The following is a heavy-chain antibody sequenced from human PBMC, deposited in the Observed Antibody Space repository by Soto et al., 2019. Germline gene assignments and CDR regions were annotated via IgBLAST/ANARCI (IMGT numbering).Heavy chain of an antibody. CDR1: GGTFSSYA. J-gene: IGHJ4*02. V-gene: IGHV1-69*13. CDR3: ARDGEEGYYDY. D-gene: IGHD3-22*01. Sequence: GASLKVSCKASGGTFSSYAISWVRQAPGQGLEWMGGIIPIFGTANYAQKFQGRVTITADESTSTAYMELSSLRSEDTAVYYCARDGEEGYYDYWGQGTLVTVSS. CDR2: IIPIFGTA.